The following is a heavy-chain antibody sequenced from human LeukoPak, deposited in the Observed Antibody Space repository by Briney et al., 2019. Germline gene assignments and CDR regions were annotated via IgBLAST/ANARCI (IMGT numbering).Heavy chain of an antibody. CDR2: ISSSSSTI. CDR3: ARGGDYYDSSGYYYEPFDY. J-gene: IGHJ4*02. Sequence: GGSLRLSCAASGFTFSSYSMNWVRQAPGGGLEWVSYISSSSSTIYYADSVKGRFTISRDNAKNSLYLQMNSLRAEDTAVYYCARGGDYYDSSGYYYEPFDYWGQGTLVTVSS. D-gene: IGHD3-22*01. CDR1: GFTFSSYS. V-gene: IGHV3-48*04.